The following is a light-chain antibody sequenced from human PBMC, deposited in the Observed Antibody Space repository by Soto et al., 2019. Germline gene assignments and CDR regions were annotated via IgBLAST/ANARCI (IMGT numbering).Light chain of an antibody. Sequence: QSVLTQPPSASGTPGQRVTISCSGSTSNIGVNVVNWYQRLPGTAPKLLIYSNADRSSGVPDRFSGSKSGTSATLAISGLQSEDEAEYYCATWDDSLVGYVFGTGTKLTVL. J-gene: IGLJ1*01. V-gene: IGLV1-44*01. CDR3: ATWDDSLVGYV. CDR1: TSNIGVNV. CDR2: SNA.